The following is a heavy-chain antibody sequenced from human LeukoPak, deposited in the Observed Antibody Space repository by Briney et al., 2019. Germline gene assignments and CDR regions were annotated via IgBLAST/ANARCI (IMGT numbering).Heavy chain of an antibody. Sequence: SETLSLTCTVSGGSISSGSYYWSWIRQPAGKGLEWIGRIYTSGSTNYNPSLKSRVTISVDTSKNQFSLKLSSVTAADTAVYYCARGPTYYDFWSAKRNNWFDPWGQGTLVTVSS. CDR1: GGSISSGSYY. CDR3: ARGPTYYDFWSAKRNNWFDP. J-gene: IGHJ5*02. V-gene: IGHV4-61*02. CDR2: IYTSGST. D-gene: IGHD3-3*01.